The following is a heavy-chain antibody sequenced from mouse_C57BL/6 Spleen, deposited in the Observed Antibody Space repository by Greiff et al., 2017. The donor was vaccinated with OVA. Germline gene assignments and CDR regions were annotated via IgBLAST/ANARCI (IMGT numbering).Heavy chain of an antibody. D-gene: IGHD4-1*01. Sequence: QVHVKQSGPGLVQPSQSLSITCTVSGFSLTSYGVHWVRQSPGKGLEWLGVIWSGGSTDYNAAFISRLSISKDNSKSQVFFKMNSLQADDTAIYYCARKLTGTGYAMDYWGQGTSVTVSS. J-gene: IGHJ4*01. CDR3: ARKLTGTGYAMDY. CDR2: IWSGGST. CDR1: GFSLTSYG. V-gene: IGHV2-2*01.